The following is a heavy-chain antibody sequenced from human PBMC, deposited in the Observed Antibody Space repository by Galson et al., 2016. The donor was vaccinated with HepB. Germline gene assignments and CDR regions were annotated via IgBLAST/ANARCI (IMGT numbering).Heavy chain of an antibody. CDR3: ARDRAPGRYCTSTNCYVYYGMDV. CDR2: ISGYNGNT. CDR1: GYAYINYG. Sequence: SVKVSCKASGYAYINYGITWVRQAPGQGLEWMGWISGYNGNTNYAQKLQGRVTMTTDTSTGTAYMELRSLRSDDTAVYYCARDRAPGRYCTSTNCYVYYGMDVWGQGTTVTVSS. J-gene: IGHJ6*02. V-gene: IGHV1-18*01. D-gene: IGHD2-2*01.